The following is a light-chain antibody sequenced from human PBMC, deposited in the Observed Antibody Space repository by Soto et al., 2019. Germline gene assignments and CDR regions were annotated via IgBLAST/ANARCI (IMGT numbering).Light chain of an antibody. J-gene: IGLJ3*02. V-gene: IGLV2-23*01. CDR2: EAT. Sequence: QSALTQPASVSGSPGQSITISCTGSSSDVGSYTFVSWYQHHPGKAPKVMIYEATKRPSGVSHRLSGSKSGNTASLTISGLQAEDEGEYYCCSYAGSMTWVFGGGTKLTVL. CDR1: SSDVGSYTF. CDR3: CSYAGSMTWV.